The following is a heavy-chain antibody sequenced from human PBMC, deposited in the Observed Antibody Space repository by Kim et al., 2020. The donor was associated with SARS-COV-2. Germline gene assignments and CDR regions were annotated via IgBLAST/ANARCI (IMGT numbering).Heavy chain of an antibody. V-gene: IGHV4-59*08. D-gene: IGHD3-10*01. CDR2: IYYSGST. Sequence: SETLSLTCTVSGGSISSYYWSWIRQPPGKGLEWIGYIYYSGSTNYNPSLKSRVTISVDTSKNQFSLKLSSVTAADTAVYYCARLVYYFDYWGQGTLVTVS. CDR3: ARLVYYFDY. J-gene: IGHJ4*02. CDR1: GGSISSYY.